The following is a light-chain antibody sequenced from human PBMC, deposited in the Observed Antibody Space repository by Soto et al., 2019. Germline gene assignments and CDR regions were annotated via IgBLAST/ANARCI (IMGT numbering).Light chain of an antibody. V-gene: IGKV3-20*01. J-gene: IGKJ1*01. CDR1: QSVSSSY. CDR3: QQYGSSLWT. Sequence: EIVLTQSPGTLSLSPGERSTLSCRASQSVSSSYLAWYQQKPGQAPRLLIYGASSRATGIPGRFSGGGSGTDFTPTISRLEPEDFAVYYCQQYGSSLWTFGQGTKVEIK. CDR2: GAS.